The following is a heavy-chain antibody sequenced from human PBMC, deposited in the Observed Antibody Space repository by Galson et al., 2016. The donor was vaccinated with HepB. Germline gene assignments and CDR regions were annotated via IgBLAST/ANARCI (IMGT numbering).Heavy chain of an antibody. D-gene: IGHD2-2*01. V-gene: IGHV1-69*13. CDR3: AREIVVIPAAMSYGMDV. Sequence: SVKVSCKASGGTFSNSGISWVRQAPGQGLEWMGGVIPIFGAPKYAQNFQGRVTISADESTSTAYMELNTLRSEDTAIYYCAREIVVIPAAMSYGMDVWGPRTTVTVAS. CDR1: GGTFSNSG. CDR2: VIPIFGAP. J-gene: IGHJ6*02.